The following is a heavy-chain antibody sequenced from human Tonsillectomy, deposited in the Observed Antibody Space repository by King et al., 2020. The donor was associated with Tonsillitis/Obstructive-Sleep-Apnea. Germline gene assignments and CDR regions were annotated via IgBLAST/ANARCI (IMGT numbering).Heavy chain of an antibody. CDR1: GFTFSSYG. CDR2: ISYVEKNK. V-gene: IGHV3-30*18. D-gene: IGHD6-13*01. Sequence: VQLVESGGGVVQPGRSLRLSCAASGFTFSSYGMYWVRQAPGKGLEWVAIISYVEKNKFYADSVKGRFTISRDNSKSTLYLQMNSLRTDDTAVYYCAKDLRNSWTFDYWGQGTLVTVSS. J-gene: IGHJ4*02. CDR3: AKDLRNSWTFDY.